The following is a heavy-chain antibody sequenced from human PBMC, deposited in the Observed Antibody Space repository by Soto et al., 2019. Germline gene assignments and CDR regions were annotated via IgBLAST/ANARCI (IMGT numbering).Heavy chain of an antibody. CDR1: GYNFINYW. V-gene: IGHV5-51*01. D-gene: IGHD3-22*01. CDR2: IYPGDFDI. CDR3: ARTSGGEYYDSSQYYSSY. J-gene: IGHJ4*02. Sequence: EVQLVQSGAEVKKSGESLKISCKGSGYNFINYWIGWVRQVPGKGLEWMGNIYPGDFDIKYSPSFRGQVTISVDKSTTTAYLQWSSLKASDTAIYFCARTSGGEYYDSSQYYSSYWGQGTLVTVSS.